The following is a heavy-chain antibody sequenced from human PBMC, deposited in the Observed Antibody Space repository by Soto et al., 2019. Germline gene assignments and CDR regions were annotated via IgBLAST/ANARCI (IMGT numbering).Heavy chain of an antibody. J-gene: IGHJ4*02. CDR3: ASSLRDYYDSSGLDY. CDR2: IYPGDSDT. Sequence: PGESLKISCKGSGYSFTSYWIGWVRQMPGKGLEWMGIIYPGDSDTRYSPSFQGQVTISADKSISTAYLQWSSLKASDTAMYYCASSLRDYYDSSGLDYWGQGTPVTVSS. V-gene: IGHV5-51*01. D-gene: IGHD3-22*01. CDR1: GYSFTSYW.